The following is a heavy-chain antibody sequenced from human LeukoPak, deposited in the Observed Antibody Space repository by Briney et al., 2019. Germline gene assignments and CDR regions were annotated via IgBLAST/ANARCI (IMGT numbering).Heavy chain of an antibody. D-gene: IGHD2-15*01. CDR2: ISAYNGNT. CDR1: GYTFTSYG. Sequence: ASVKVSCKASGYTFTSYGISWVRQAPGQGLEWMGWISAYNGNTNYAQKLQGRVTMTTDTSTSTAYMELSSLRSEDTAVYYCARDTGYCSGGSCYSGWGQGTLVTVSS. CDR3: ARDTGYCSGGSCYSG. V-gene: IGHV1-18*01. J-gene: IGHJ4*02.